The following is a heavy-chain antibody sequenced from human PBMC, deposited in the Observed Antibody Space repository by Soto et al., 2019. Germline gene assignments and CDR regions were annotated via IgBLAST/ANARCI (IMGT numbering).Heavy chain of an antibody. Sequence: ETLSLTCTVSGGAIVSYYCTFMRHPPGKGLEWIGYIYYSGSTNYNPSLRSRVSISVDTSKNQFSLKLSSVTAADTAMYYCARGGIAARPFGMDVWGQGTTVTVSS. V-gene: IGHV4-59*01. D-gene: IGHD6-6*01. CDR3: ARGGIAARPFGMDV. J-gene: IGHJ6*02. CDR1: GGAIVSYY. CDR2: IYYSGST.